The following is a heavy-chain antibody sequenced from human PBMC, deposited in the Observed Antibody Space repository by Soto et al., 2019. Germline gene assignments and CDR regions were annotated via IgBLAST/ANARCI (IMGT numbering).Heavy chain of an antibody. Sequence: GGSLRLSSAASGFTFRSYSMSWVRQAPGKGLEWVSAISGSGGSTYYADSVKGRFTISRDNSKNTLYLQTNSLRAEDTAVYYCAKAADSGSYLPYYYYGMDVWGQGTTVTVSS. D-gene: IGHD1-26*01. V-gene: IGHV3-23*01. CDR1: GFTFRSYS. CDR2: ISGSGGST. J-gene: IGHJ6*02. CDR3: AKAADSGSYLPYYYYGMDV.